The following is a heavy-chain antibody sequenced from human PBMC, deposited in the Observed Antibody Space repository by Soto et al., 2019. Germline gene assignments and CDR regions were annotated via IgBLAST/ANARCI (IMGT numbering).Heavy chain of an antibody. CDR2: ISYDGSNK. CDR3: AKEHGGHGGGDY. J-gene: IGHJ4*02. Sequence: QVQLVESGGGVVQPGRSLRLSCAASGFTFSSYGMHWVRQAPGKGLEWVAVISYDGSNKYYADSVKGRFTISRDNSKNTLYLQMNSLRAEDTAVYYCAKEHGGHGGGDYWGQGTLVTVSS. V-gene: IGHV3-30*18. D-gene: IGHD3-16*01. CDR1: GFTFSSYG.